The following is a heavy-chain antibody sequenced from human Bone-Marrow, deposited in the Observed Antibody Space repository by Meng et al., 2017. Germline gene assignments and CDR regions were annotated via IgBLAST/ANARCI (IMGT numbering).Heavy chain of an antibody. V-gene: IGHV4-34*01. Sequence: QVHLQEWGAGLLKPAETLSLTCAVYGGSFSGYYWSWIRQPPGKGLEWIGEINHSGSTNYNPSLKSRVTISVDTSKNQFSLKLSSVTAADTAVYYCARVLPMIVVANAFDIWGQGTMVTVSS. J-gene: IGHJ3*02. CDR1: GGSFSGYY. CDR3: ARVLPMIVVANAFDI. CDR2: INHSGST. D-gene: IGHD3-22*01.